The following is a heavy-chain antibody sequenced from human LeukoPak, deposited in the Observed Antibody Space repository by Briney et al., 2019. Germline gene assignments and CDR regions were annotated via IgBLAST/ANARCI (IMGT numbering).Heavy chain of an antibody. J-gene: IGHJ4*02. CDR3: ARDRGWVYYFDY. Sequence: GGSLRLSCAASEFTFSSYGMHWVRQAPGKGLEWVAFIRYDGSNKYYADSVKGRFTISRDNSKNTLYLQMNSLRAEDTAVYYCARDRGWVYYFDYWGQGTLVTVSS. CDR1: EFTFSSYG. V-gene: IGHV3-30*02. CDR2: IRYDGSNK. D-gene: IGHD6-13*01.